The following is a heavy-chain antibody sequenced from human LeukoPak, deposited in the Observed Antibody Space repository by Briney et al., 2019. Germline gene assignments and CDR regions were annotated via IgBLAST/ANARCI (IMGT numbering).Heavy chain of an antibody. J-gene: IGHJ4*01. CDR1: GYTFTGYY. CDR2: INPNTGGT. Sequence: ASVKVSCKASGYTFTGYYIHWVRQAPGHGLEWMGRINPNTGGTNYAQKFQGRVTMTRDTSISTAYMDLSRLRSNDTAAYYCARDGSGNYYYFDYWGQGTLVTVSS. CDR3: ARDGSGNYYYFDY. D-gene: IGHD3-10*01. V-gene: IGHV1-2*06.